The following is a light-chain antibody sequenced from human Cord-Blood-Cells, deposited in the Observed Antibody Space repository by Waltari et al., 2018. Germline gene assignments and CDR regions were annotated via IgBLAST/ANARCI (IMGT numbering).Light chain of an antibody. CDR3: QAWDSSNVV. Sequence: SSELPHPPSVSVSPGQTASNTCSGDNLGHQYACWYQQKPGQSPVLVIYQDSKRPSGIPERFSGSNSGNTATLTISGTQAMDEADYYCQAWDSSNVVFGGGTKLTVL. CDR2: QDS. CDR1: NLGHQY. V-gene: IGLV3-1*01. J-gene: IGLJ2*01.